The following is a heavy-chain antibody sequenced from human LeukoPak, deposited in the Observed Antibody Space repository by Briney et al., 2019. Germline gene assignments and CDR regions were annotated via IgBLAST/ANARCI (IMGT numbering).Heavy chain of an antibody. CDR3: AKLMCSSTSCYRAGLDY. J-gene: IGHJ4*02. Sequence: PGGSLRLSCAASGFTFSSYAMSWVRQAPGKGLEWVSAISGSGGSTYYADSVKGRFTISRDNSKNTLYLQMNSLRAEDTAVYYCAKLMCSSTSCYRAGLDYWGQGNLVTVSS. CDR1: GFTFSSYA. D-gene: IGHD2-2*02. V-gene: IGHV3-23*01. CDR2: ISGSGGST.